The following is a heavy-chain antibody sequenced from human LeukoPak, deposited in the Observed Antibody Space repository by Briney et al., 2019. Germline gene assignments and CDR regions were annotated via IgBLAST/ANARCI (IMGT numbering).Heavy chain of an antibody. V-gene: IGHV4-59*01. D-gene: IGHD6-19*01. CDR2: IYYSGST. CDR1: GGSISSYY. CDR3: AREGYSSGWYRDAFDI. Sequence: SETLSLTCTGSGGSISSYYWVWIRQPPGKGLEGGVYIYYSGSTNYNPSLKSRVTISVDTSKNQFSLKLSSVTAADTAVYYCAREGYSSGWYRDAFDIWGQGTMVTVSS. J-gene: IGHJ3*02.